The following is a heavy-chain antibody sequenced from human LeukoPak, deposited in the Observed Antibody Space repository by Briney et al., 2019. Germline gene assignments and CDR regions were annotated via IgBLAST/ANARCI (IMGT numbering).Heavy chain of an antibody. J-gene: IGHJ4*02. CDR1: GYSFTSNY. CDR3: ARDQEAFDY. CDR2: IYPRDGST. V-gene: IGHV1-46*01. Sequence: ASVKVSCKASGYSFTSNYIHWVRQAPGQGLEWMGMIYPRDGSTSYAQKFQGRVTVTRDTSTSTVHMELSGLGSEDTAVYYCARDQEAFDYWGQGTLVTVSS.